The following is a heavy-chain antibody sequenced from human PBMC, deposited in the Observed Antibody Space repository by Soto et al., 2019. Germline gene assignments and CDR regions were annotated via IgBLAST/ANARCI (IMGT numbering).Heavy chain of an antibody. CDR3: AKENGYSSSWFEFDY. Sequence: WGSLRLPWTASGFTFSNYAMSWVRQAPGKGLEWVSAISGSGGSTYYADSVKGRFTISRDNSKNTLYLQMNSLRAEDTAVYYCAKENGYSSSWFEFDYWGQGTLVTVSS. V-gene: IGHV3-23*01. CDR2: ISGSGGST. J-gene: IGHJ4*02. CDR1: GFTFSNYA. D-gene: IGHD6-13*01.